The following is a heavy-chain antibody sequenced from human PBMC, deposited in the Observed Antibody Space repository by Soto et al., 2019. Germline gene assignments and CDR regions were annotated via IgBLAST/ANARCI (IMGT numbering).Heavy chain of an antibody. J-gene: IGHJ6*02. CDR1: GYTFTSYD. Sequence: ASVKVSCKASGYTFTSYDINWVRQATGQGLEWMGWMNPNSGNTGYAQKFQGRVTMTRNTSISTAYMELSSLRSEDTSVYYCARWRTVTTDYYYGMDVWGQGTTVTVSS. V-gene: IGHV1-8*01. CDR3: ARWRTVTTDYYYGMDV. CDR2: MNPNSGNT. D-gene: IGHD4-17*01.